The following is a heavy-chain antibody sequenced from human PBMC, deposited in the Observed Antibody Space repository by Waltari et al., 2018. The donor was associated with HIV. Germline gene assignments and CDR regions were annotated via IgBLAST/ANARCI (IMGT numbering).Heavy chain of an antibody. CDR3: ARGPTPGGSYRYLDHNWFDP. CDR2: MSHSGDT. J-gene: IGHJ5*02. CDR1: GASISAPNW. D-gene: IGHD1-26*01. Sequence: QVQLQESGPGLVKPSGTLSLTCAVSGASISAPNWWSWVRQSPGKGLEWVGEMSHSGDTNYNPSLEMRVTISIDESENQLALKVTSVTAADTAIYYCARGPTPGGSYRYLDHNWFDPWGQGTLVTVSS. V-gene: IGHV4-4*02.